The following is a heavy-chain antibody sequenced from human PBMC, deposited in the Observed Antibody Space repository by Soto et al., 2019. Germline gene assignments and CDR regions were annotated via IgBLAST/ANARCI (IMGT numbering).Heavy chain of an antibody. Sequence: ASVKVSCKASGYTFTSYGISWVRQAPGQGLEWMGWISAYNGNTNYAQKLQGRVTMTTDTSTSTAYMELRSLRSDDTAVYYCARDLSDIAATIYSYWGQGTLVTVSS. V-gene: IGHV1-18*01. CDR3: ARDLSDIAATIYSY. CDR2: ISAYNGNT. CDR1: GYTFTSYG. J-gene: IGHJ4*02. D-gene: IGHD5-12*01.